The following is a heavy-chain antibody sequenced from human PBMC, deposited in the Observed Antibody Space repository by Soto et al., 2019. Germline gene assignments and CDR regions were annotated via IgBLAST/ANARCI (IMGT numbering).Heavy chain of an antibody. Sequence: QVQLVQAGAEVKKPGSSVKVSCKASGGTFSSYAISWVRQAPGQGLEWMGGIIPIFGTANYAQTFQGRVTITAAKFTSTAYMELISLRSEDTAVYYCARESSEYRRSARDYCYGMDVWGHGTTVTVSS. J-gene: IGHJ6*02. V-gene: IGHV1-69*06. CDR3: ARESSEYRRSARDYCYGMDV. D-gene: IGHD6-6*01. CDR1: GGTFSSYA. CDR2: IIPIFGTA.